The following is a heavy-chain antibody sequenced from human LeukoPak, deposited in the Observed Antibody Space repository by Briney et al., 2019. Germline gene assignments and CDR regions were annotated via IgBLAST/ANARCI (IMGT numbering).Heavy chain of an antibody. J-gene: IGHJ4*02. CDR3: AKESGYYN. CDR1: GFTFSSYG. CDR2: IKQDGSEK. Sequence: GRSLRLSCAASGFTFSSYGMHWVRQAPGKGLEWVANIKQDGSEKYYVDSVKGRFTISRDNAKNSLYLQMNSLRAEDTAVYYCAKESGYYNWGQGTLVTVSS. D-gene: IGHD3-22*01. V-gene: IGHV3-7*03.